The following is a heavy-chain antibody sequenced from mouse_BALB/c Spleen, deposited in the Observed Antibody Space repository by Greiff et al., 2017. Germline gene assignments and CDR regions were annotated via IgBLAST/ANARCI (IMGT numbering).Heavy chain of an antibody. V-gene: IGHV1S56*01. CDR1: GYTFTSYY. CDR3: ARGGNYGGAMDY. Sequence: QVQLKESGPELVKPGASVRISCKASGYTFTSYYIHWVKQRPGQGLEWIGWIYPGNVNTKYNEKFKGKATLTADKSSSTAYMQLSSLTSEDSAVYFCARGGNYGGAMDYWGQGTSVTVSS. CDR2: IYPGNVNT. J-gene: IGHJ4*01. D-gene: IGHD2-1*01.